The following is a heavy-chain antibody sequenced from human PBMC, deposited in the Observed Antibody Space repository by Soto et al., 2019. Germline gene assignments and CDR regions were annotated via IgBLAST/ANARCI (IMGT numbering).Heavy chain of an antibody. V-gene: IGHV3-21*06. J-gene: IGHJ5*02. Sequence: DVQVEESGGGLVKPGGSLRLACNFSFSMYSMDWVRQAPGKGLEWVASISSGSDYIKYADSVKGRFTISRDNTKNSVSLQMSSLRVEDTAMYHCTRDQGGSYDSWFDPWGRGTLVTVSS. D-gene: IGHD1-26*01. CDR2: ISSGSDYI. CDR1: FSMYS. CDR3: TRDQGGSYDSWFDP.